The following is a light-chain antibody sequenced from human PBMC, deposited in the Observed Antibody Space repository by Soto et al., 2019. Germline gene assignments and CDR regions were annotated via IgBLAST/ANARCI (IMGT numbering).Light chain of an antibody. V-gene: IGKV1-9*01. CDR3: QQLFDSPIT. J-gene: IGKJ5*01. Sequence: QLVPSPSRQCPSLGESVKLTCRASQVISTSLAWYQVKPGKAPKLLIYAASTLESGVPSRFSATVSGTEFSLTITSLQPEDFATYYCQQLFDSPITFGQGTRLEIK. CDR1: QVISTS. CDR2: AAS.